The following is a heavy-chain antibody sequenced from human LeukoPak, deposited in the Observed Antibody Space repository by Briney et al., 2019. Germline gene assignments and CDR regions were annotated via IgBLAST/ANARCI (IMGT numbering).Heavy chain of an antibody. D-gene: IGHD6-13*01. CDR2: IYSGGST. J-gene: IGHJ2*01. CDR1: GFTVSSNY. Sequence: GGSLRLSCAASGFTVSSNYMSWVRQAPGKGLGWGSVIYSGGSTYYADSVKGRFTISRHNSKNTLYLQMNSLRAEDTAVYYCARSGIAAAGIGIGNWYFDLWGRGTLVTVSS. CDR3: ARSGIAAAGIGIGNWYFDL. V-gene: IGHV3-53*04.